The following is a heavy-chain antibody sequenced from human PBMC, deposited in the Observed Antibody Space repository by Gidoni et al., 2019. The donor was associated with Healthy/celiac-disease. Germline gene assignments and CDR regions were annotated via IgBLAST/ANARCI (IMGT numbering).Heavy chain of an antibody. Sequence: QVQLQESGPGLVKPSQTLSLTCTVSGGSISSGGYYWSWVRQHPGKGLEWIGYIYYSGSTYYNPSLKSRVTISVDTSKNQFSLKLSSVTAADTAVYYCARVPNMVRGEIPYYFDYWGQGTLVTVSS. CDR3: ARVPNMVRGEIPYYFDY. CDR1: GGSISSGGYY. J-gene: IGHJ4*02. CDR2: IYYSGST. V-gene: IGHV4-31*03. D-gene: IGHD3-10*01.